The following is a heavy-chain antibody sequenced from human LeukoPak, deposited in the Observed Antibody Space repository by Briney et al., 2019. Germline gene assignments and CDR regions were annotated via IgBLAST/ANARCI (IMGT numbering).Heavy chain of an antibody. J-gene: IGHJ3*02. Sequence: SETLSLTCAVYGGSFSGFYWSWIRQPPGKGLEWIGDINHSGGTNYIPSLKSRVTISVDTSKNQFSLKLSSVTAADTAVYYCARQLRYFDWLSADAFDIWGQGTMVTVSS. D-gene: IGHD3-9*01. CDR3: ARQLRYFDWLSADAFDI. CDR1: GGSFSGFY. V-gene: IGHV4-34*01. CDR2: INHSGGT.